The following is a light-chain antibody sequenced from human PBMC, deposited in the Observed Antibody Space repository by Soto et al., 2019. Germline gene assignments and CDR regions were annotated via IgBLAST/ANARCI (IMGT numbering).Light chain of an antibody. Sequence: IVMTQSPATLSLSPGEKATLSCRASQSISNNFAWFQQKPGQVPRLLIYGASNRATGVSARFSGSGSGTEFTLTISSLQPDDFATYYCQQYNTYSTFGQGTRLEIK. CDR2: GAS. CDR3: QQYNTYST. J-gene: IGKJ5*01. CDR1: QSISNN. V-gene: IGKV3-15*01.